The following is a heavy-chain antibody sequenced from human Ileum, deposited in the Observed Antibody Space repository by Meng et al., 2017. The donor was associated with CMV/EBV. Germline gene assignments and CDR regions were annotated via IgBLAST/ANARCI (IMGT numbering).Heavy chain of an antibody. V-gene: IGHV3-30-3*01. D-gene: IGHD3-10*01. CDR3: ARGRGPTPDY. CDR1: GFTFSSYA. CDR2: ISYDGSNK. Sequence: LSCAASGFTFSSYAMHWVRQAPGKGLEWVAVISYDGSNKYYADSVKGRFTISRDNSKNTLYLQMNSLRAEDTAVYYCARGRGPTPDYWGQGTLVTVSS. J-gene: IGHJ4*02.